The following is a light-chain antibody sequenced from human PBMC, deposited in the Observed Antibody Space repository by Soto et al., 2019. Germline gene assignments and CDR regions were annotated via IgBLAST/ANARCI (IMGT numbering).Light chain of an antibody. CDR2: DAS. CDR3: QQYHYLWT. CDR1: QSISSH. Sequence: EIVMTQSPATLSVSPGETVTLSCRASQSISSHLAWYQQRPGQGPRLLIHDASARATAIPARFSASGSGTEFTLTISSLQSEDFAVYYCQQYHYLWTFGQGTKVEIK. J-gene: IGKJ1*01. V-gene: IGKV3-15*01.